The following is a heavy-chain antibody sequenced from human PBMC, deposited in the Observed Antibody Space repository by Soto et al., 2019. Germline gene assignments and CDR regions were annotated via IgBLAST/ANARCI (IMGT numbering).Heavy chain of an antibody. CDR2: ISWNSGRI. D-gene: IGHD3-10*01. CDR3: ARSGEFSASDYFGF. Sequence: EVQLVQYGRGWVQPGRSLRLSCGASGFTFDDYGMHWVRQAPGKGLEWVSSISWNSGRIGYADSVKGRFTISRDNVKNYLYLQMSSLSAEDTALYYCARSGEFSASDYFGFWGQGTLVTVSS. CDR1: GFTFDDYG. J-gene: IGHJ4*02. V-gene: IGHV3-9*01.